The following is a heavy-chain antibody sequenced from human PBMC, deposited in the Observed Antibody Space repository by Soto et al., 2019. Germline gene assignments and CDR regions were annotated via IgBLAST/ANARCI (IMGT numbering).Heavy chain of an antibody. CDR2: GSYSGTT. Sequence: QVQLQESGPGLVKPSETLSLTCTVSGVSVNSGSFYWAWIRHRPGKGLEWIGFGSYSGTTNYKPSLKSRVTISVDTSRSQISLKVTSLTAADTAVYYCARGATVTQYDYWGQGTLVTVSS. CDR1: GVSVNSGSFY. D-gene: IGHD4-17*01. V-gene: IGHV4-61*01. CDR3: ARGATVTQYDY. J-gene: IGHJ4*02.